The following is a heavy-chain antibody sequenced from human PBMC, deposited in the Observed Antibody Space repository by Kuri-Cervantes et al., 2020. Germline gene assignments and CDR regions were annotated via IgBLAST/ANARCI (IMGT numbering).Heavy chain of an antibody. Sequence: GESLKISCAASGFTFSSYAMHWVRQAPGKGLEWVAVISYDASIKYYADSVKGRSTISRDKDTLYLQMNSLRGEDTAVYYCARIDSYGDYWGQGTLVTVSS. CDR2: ISYDASIK. CDR1: GFTFSSYA. V-gene: IGHV3-30*07. J-gene: IGHJ4*02. CDR3: ARIDSYGDY. D-gene: IGHD5-18*01.